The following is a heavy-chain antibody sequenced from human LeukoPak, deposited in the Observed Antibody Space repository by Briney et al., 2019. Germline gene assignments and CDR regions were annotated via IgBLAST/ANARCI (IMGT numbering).Heavy chain of an antibody. Sequence: GGSLRLSCAASRFTFSNYGMNWVRQAPGKGLEWVSAISGSGGSTYYADSVKGRFTISRDNSKNTLYLQMNSLRAEDTAVYYCARDRLPYYDNSGETSPDYWGQGTLVTVSS. V-gene: IGHV3-23*01. CDR1: RFTFSNYG. J-gene: IGHJ4*02. CDR2: ISGSGGST. CDR3: ARDRLPYYDNSGETSPDY. D-gene: IGHD3-22*01.